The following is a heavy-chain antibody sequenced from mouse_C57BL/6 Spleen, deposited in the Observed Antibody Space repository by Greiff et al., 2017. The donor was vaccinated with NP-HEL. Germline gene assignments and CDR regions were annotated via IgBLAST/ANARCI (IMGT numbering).Heavy chain of an antibody. CDR2: LDPSDSYT. D-gene: IGHD2-3*01. CDR1: GYTFTSYW. Sequence: QVQLQQPGAELVMPGASVKLSCKASGYTFTSYWMHWVKQRPGQGLEWIGELDPSDSYTNYNQKFKGKSTLTVAKSSSTAYMQLSSLTSDDSSVYYFARWHDGYYGYWGQGTTLTVSS. V-gene: IGHV1-69*01. J-gene: IGHJ2*01. CDR3: ARWHDGYYGY.